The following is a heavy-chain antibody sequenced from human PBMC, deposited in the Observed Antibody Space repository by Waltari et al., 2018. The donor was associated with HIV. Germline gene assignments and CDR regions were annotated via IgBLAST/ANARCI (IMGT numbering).Heavy chain of an antibody. CDR2: INTGDGST. D-gene: IGHD5-12*01. J-gene: IGHJ4*02. CDR3: ARELRFDIVFDY. V-gene: IGHV1-3*04. CDR1: KYTFASYG. Sequence: QVQLVQSGAEMRKPGASVKVSCTASKYTFASYGIHWLRQAPGQRLGWMGWINTGDGSTKYSQKFQGRVTITRDTSASTAYMQLSSLRSEDTAIYYCARELRFDIVFDYWGQGTLVTVSS.